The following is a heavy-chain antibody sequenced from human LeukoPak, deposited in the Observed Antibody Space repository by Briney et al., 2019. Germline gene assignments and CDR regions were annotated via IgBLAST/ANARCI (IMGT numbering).Heavy chain of an antibody. D-gene: IGHD1-26*01. CDR2: IHFGGST. CDR3: AREASGTFFN. Sequence: SETLSLTCSVSRGSISSDSWTWIRQPPGKTLEWVGKIHFGGSTNYNPSLRGRVTISVDNSRKYFSLRLTSVTSADTAAYYCAREASGTFFNWGQGTLVSVSS. CDR1: RGSISSDS. V-gene: IGHV4-59*01. J-gene: IGHJ4*02.